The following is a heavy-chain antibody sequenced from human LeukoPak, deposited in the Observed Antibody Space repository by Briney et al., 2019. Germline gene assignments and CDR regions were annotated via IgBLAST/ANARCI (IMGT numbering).Heavy chain of an antibody. CDR3: ARHGSWSAYFQH. J-gene: IGHJ1*01. D-gene: IGHD6-13*01. Sequence: SETLSLTCTVSGGSISSYYWSWIRQPPGKGLEWIGYIYYSGSTNYNPSLKSRVTISVDTSKNQFSLKLSSVTAADTAVYYCARHGSWSAYFQHWGQGTLGTVSS. CDR1: GGSISSYY. CDR2: IYYSGST. V-gene: IGHV4-59*08.